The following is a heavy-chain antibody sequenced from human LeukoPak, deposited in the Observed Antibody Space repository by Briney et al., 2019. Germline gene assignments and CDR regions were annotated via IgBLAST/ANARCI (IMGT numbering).Heavy chain of an antibody. J-gene: IGHJ6*02. V-gene: IGHV1-69*04. Sequence: ASVKVSCKASGGTFSSYAISWVRQAPGQGLEWMGRIIPILGIANYAQKFQGRVTTTADKSTSTAYMELSSLRSEDTAVYYCARALAWYGSGSYYNPVTPMDVWGQGTTVTVSS. CDR2: IIPILGIA. CDR1: GGTFSSYA. D-gene: IGHD3-10*01. CDR3: ARALAWYGSGSYYNPVTPMDV.